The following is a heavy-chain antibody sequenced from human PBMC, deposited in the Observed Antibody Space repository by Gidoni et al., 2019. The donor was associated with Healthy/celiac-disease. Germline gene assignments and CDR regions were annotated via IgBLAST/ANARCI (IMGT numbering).Heavy chain of an antibody. D-gene: IGHD3-22*01. V-gene: IGHV3-30*04. CDR2: KSYDGSNK. Sequence: VQLVVPGGGVVQPAGSLRLSGAASGFTSSNLATPWVRQAPGKGLERAAVKSYDGSNKYYADSVKGRFTISRDNSKNTLYLQMNSLRAEDTAVYYCARARRKTYYYDSSGYQRGALRYWGQGTLVTVSS. J-gene: IGHJ4*02. CDR3: ARARRKTYYYDSSGYQRGALRY. CDR1: GFTSSNLA.